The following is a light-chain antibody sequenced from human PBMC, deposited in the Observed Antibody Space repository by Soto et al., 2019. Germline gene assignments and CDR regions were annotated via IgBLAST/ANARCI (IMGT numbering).Light chain of an antibody. J-gene: IGKJ1*01. V-gene: IGKV1-5*01. CDR3: QQYHGYSLT. Sequence: DIQMTHSPSTLSASVGDIVTITRRASQTISFSLAWYQQKPGKAPKLLIYDASTLQSGVPSRFSGSESGTEFILTISGLQPDDFATYYCQQYHGYSLTFGQGTKVDIK. CDR1: QTISFS. CDR2: DAS.